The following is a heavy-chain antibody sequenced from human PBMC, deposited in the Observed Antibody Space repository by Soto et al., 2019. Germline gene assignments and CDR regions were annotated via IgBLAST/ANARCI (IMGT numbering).Heavy chain of an antibody. V-gene: IGHV1-3*01. CDR3: ARDLIMDNYLDSSGYYYGYMEY. Sequence: ASVKVSCKASGYTFTSYPTYWLRQAPGQRLEWMGLINAGNGDTKYSKKCQGRTTINRDTSATTAYMELGRVRAEGTAVYYCARDLIMDNYLDSSGYYYGYMEYWGQGTRVNVSS. J-gene: IGHJ4*02. CDR2: INAGNGDT. CDR1: GYTFTSYP. D-gene: IGHD3-22*01.